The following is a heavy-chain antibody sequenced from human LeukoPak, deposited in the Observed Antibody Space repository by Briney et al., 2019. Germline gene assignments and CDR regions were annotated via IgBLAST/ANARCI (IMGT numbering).Heavy chain of an antibody. CDR3: ARASGSYFNFDY. J-gene: IGHJ4*02. Sequence: GGSLRLSCAASGFTFSSYAMHWVRQAPGKGLEWVAVISYDGSNKYYADSVKGRFTISRDNSKNTLYLQMNSLRAEDTAVYYCARASGSYFNFDYWGQGTLVTVSS. CDR2: ISYDGSNK. CDR1: GFTFSSYA. D-gene: IGHD1-26*01. V-gene: IGHV3-30-3*01.